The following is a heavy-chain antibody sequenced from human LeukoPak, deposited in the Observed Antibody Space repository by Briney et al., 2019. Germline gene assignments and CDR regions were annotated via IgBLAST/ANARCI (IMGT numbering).Heavy chain of an antibody. CDR1: GGSISSYY. J-gene: IGHJ3*01. V-gene: IGHV4-59*01. D-gene: IGHD6-19*01. Sequence: SETLSLTCTVSGGSISSYYWSWIRQPPGKGLEWIGYIYYSGSTNYNPSLKSRVTISVDTSKNQFSLKLSSVTAADTAVYYCARGVGSGWYEDWGQGTMVTVSS. CDR3: ARGVGSGWYED. CDR2: IYYSGST.